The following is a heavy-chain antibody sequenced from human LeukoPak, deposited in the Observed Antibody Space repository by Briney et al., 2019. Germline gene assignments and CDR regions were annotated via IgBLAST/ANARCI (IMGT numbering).Heavy chain of an antibody. Sequence: GGSLRLSCAASEFSVGSNYMTWVRQAPGKGLEWVSLICSGGGTYYADSVKGRFTISRDNSKNTLYLQMNSLRAEDTAVYYCASPRYCSGGSCLGDAFDIWGQGTMVTVSS. CDR1: EFSVGSNY. D-gene: IGHD2-15*01. V-gene: IGHV3-66*01. J-gene: IGHJ3*02. CDR2: ICSGGGT. CDR3: ASPRYCSGGSCLGDAFDI.